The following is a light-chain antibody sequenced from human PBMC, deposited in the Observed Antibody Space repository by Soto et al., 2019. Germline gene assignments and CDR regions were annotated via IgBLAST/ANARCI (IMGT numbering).Light chain of an antibody. Sequence: DIQMTQSPSTLSASVGNRFTITCRASQSISSCLAWYQQKPGKAPQLLIYDASSLESWVASGFSGSGSGTEFTLPISSLQPDDFATYYCQHSWTFGQGTKVDIK. CDR2: DAS. J-gene: IGKJ1*01. CDR1: QSISSC. CDR3: QHSWT. V-gene: IGKV1-5*01.